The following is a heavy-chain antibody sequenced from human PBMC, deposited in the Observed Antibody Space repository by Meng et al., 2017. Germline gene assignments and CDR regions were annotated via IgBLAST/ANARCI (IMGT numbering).Heavy chain of an antibody. D-gene: IGHD6-19*01. Sequence: VQLLRYGAEVKKPVASVKVSCKASGYPFTSYDINWVRQATGQGLEWMGWMKPNSGNTGYAQQFQGRVTITRNTSISTAYMELSSLRSEDTAVYYCARGLAVAGTVFWFDPWGRGTLVTVSS. CDR1: GYPFTSYD. V-gene: IGHV1-8*03. J-gene: IGHJ5*02. CDR3: ARGLAVAGTVFWFDP. CDR2: MKPNSGNT.